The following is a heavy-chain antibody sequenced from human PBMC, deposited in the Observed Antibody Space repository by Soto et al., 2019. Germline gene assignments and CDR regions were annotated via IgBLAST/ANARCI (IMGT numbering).Heavy chain of an antibody. Sequence: QVQLVQSGAEVKKPGSSVKVSCKASGGTFGNHAISWLRQAPGQGLEWLGGVIPVLGVGDNAQNFQGRVTITAAAATRTAYLERSSLRPEDTALYYCAREAGYTYGYVFDYWGQGTLVTVSS. V-gene: IGHV1-69*01. CDR3: AREAGYTYGYVFDY. CDR2: VIPVLGVG. CDR1: GGTFGNHA. D-gene: IGHD5-18*01. J-gene: IGHJ4*02.